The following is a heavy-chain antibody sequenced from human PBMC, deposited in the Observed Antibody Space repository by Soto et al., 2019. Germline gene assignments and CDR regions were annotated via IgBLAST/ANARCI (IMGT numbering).Heavy chain of an antibody. CDR1: GGTIRSYY. J-gene: IGHJ6*02. Sequence: SDTLSLTCTASGGTIRSYYWSWIRQPPGKGLEWIGYIYYSGSTNYNPSLKSRVTISVDTSKNQFSLKLSSVTAADTAVYYCARDSSSSGYYYYCMDFWGQGTTVTVS. CDR3: ARDSSSSGYYYYCMDF. CDR2: IYYSGST. V-gene: IGHV4-59*07. D-gene: IGHD3-10*01.